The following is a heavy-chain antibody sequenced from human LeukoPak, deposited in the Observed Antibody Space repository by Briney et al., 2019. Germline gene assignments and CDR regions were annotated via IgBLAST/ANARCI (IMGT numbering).Heavy chain of an antibody. CDR1: GFTFSNFW. CDR3: ARAKRVGATTGKYWFDP. CDR2: IKQDETEK. J-gene: IGHJ5*02. Sequence: GGSLRLSCTASGFTFSNFWMGWVRQAPGKGLEWVANIKQDETEKFYLGSVKGRFTISRDNAKNSLYLQMNSLRAEDTAVYYCARAKRVGATTGKYWFDPWGQGTLVTVSS. V-gene: IGHV3-7*04. D-gene: IGHD1-26*01.